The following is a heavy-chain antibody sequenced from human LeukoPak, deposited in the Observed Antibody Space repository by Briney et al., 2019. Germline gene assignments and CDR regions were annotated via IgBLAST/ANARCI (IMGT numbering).Heavy chain of an antibody. CDR3: ARWRTARTGFDY. J-gene: IGHJ4*02. D-gene: IGHD3/OR15-3a*01. V-gene: IGHV4-39*01. CDR2: IYYSGST. Sequence: PSETLSLTCTVSGGSISSSSYYWGWIRQPPGKGLEWIGSIYYSGSTYYNPSLKSRVTISVDTSKNQFSLKLSSVTAADTAVYYCARWRTARTGFDYWGQGTLVTVFS. CDR1: GGSISSSSYY.